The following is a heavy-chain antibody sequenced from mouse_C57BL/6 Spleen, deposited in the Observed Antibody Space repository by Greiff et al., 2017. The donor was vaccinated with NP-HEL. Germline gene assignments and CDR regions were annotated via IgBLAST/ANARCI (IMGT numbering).Heavy chain of an antibody. CDR3: ASDYDDAMDY. Sequence: VQLQQSGAELARPGASVKMSCKASGYTFTSYTMHWVKQRPGQGLEWIGYINPSSGYTKYNQKFKDKATLTADKSSSTAYMQLSSLTSEDSAVYYCASDYDDAMDYWGQGTSVTVSS. V-gene: IGHV1-4*01. CDR2: INPSSGYT. J-gene: IGHJ4*01. CDR1: GYTFTSYT. D-gene: IGHD2-4*01.